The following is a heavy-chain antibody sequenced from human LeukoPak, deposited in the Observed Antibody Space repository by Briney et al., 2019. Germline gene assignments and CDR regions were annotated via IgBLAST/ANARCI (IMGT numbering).Heavy chain of an antibody. CDR2: ISPTGDGI. Sequence: AASVKVSCKASGYTFANYYIHWVRQAPGQGLEWMGKISPTGDGISYAQRFRGRVTMTTDTSTITVYMELSNLRSEDTSMYYCAGGSVTTDASFDYWGQGTLVTVSS. D-gene: IGHD4-17*01. V-gene: IGHV1-46*01. CDR1: GYTFANYY. J-gene: IGHJ4*02. CDR3: AGGSVTTDASFDY.